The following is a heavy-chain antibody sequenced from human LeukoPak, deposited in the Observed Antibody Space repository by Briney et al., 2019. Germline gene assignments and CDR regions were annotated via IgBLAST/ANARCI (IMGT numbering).Heavy chain of an antibody. J-gene: IGHJ4*02. CDR3: ARHSSYYYDSSGYYLRY. Sequence: SETLSLTCTVSGGSISSYYWSWIRQPPGKGLEWIGYIYYSGSTNYNPSLKSRVTISVDTSKNQFSLKLSSVTAADTAVYYCARHSSYYYDSSGYYLRYWGQGTLVTVSS. CDR2: IYYSGST. D-gene: IGHD3-22*01. CDR1: GGSISSYY. V-gene: IGHV4-59*08.